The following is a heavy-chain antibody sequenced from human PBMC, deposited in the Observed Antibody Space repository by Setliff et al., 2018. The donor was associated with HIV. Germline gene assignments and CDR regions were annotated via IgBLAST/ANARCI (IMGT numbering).Heavy chain of an antibody. CDR1: GGSISSSSYF. J-gene: IGHJ6*03. CDR2: VYYSGNT. V-gene: IGHV4-39*01. Sequence: PSETLSLTCTVSGGSISSSSYFWGWIRQPPGKGLEWIGSVYYSGNTYYNPSLKSRVTISVDTSKNQFSLKLSSVTAADTAVYYCARQRSGYNYPYYYPYDMDVWGKGTTVTVSS. CDR3: ARQRSGYNYPYYYPYDMDV. D-gene: IGHD5-12*01.